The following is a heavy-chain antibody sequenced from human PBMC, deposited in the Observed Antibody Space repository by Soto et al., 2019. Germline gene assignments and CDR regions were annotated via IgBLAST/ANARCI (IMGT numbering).Heavy chain of an antibody. Sequence: ASVKVSCKTSGYIFTGYFIHWVRQTPGQGLQWMGRITPNSGDTKYGQTFQGRVTFTRDTSTSTAYMELSSLRSDDTAVYHCAKCPILYSRFDPWGQGTLVTVSS. D-gene: IGHD5-18*01. J-gene: IGHJ5*02. CDR3: AKCPILYSRFDP. CDR2: ITPNSGDT. V-gene: IGHV1-2*06. CDR1: GYIFTGYF.